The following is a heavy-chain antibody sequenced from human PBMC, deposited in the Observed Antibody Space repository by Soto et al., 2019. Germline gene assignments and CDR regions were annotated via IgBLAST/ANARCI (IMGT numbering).Heavy chain of an antibody. Sequence: GGSLRLSCAASGFTFSSYAMSWVRQAPGKGLEWVSAISGSGGSTYYAGSVKGRFTISRDNSKNTLYLQMNRLRAEDTAVYYCAKDLAYYYDSSGYPLFDYWGQGTLVTVSS. CDR2: ISGSGGST. CDR1: GFTFSSYA. J-gene: IGHJ4*02. D-gene: IGHD3-22*01. CDR3: AKDLAYYYDSSGYPLFDY. V-gene: IGHV3-23*01.